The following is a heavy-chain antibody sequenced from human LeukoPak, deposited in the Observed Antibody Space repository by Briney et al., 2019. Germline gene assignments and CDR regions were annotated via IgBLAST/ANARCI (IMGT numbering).Heavy chain of an antibody. Sequence: SVNVSCTASGGTFSSYAISWVRQAPGQELEGMGRIIPILGIANYAQKFQGRVTITADKSTSTAYMELSSLRSEDTAVYYCARESNDFWSSWGQGTLVTVSS. V-gene: IGHV1-69*04. CDR1: GGTFSSYA. D-gene: IGHD3-3*01. CDR3: ARESNDFWSS. CDR2: IIPILGIA. J-gene: IGHJ4*02.